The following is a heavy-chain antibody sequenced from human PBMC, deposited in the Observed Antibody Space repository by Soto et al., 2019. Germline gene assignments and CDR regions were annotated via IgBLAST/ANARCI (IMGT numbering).Heavy chain of an antibody. Sequence: QVQLLQSGAEVKKPGASVKVTCKASGYTFRNFGISWVRQAPGQGLEWMGWISAYNANANYAQKFQGRLTMTADTSTSTANMEQRSLKSDDSAVYYCARENRYFDYWGQGTLVTVSS. CDR3: ARENRYFDY. CDR1: GYTFRNFG. V-gene: IGHV1-18*01. CDR2: ISAYNANA. J-gene: IGHJ4*02.